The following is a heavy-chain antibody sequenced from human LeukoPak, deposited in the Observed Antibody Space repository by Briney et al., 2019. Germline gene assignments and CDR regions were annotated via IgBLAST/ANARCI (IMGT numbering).Heavy chain of an antibody. D-gene: IGHD2-8*01. CDR3: VRGGVSGTFDY. Sequence: PGGSLRLSCAVSGFTFSRYWMNWVRQAPGKGLEWVANIKQDESEKFYVDSVKGRFTISRDNAENSLYLQLNSLRGDDTAVYYCVRGGVSGTFDYWGQGILVTVSS. J-gene: IGHJ4*02. CDR1: GFTFSRYW. CDR2: IKQDESEK. V-gene: IGHV3-7*04.